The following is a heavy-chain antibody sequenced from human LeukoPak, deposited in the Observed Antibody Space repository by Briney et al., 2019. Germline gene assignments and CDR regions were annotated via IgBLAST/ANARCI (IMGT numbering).Heavy chain of an antibody. V-gene: IGHV3-23*01. CDR2: ISGSGGST. CDR1: GFTFSSYA. CDR3: AKDAIIVGATMNAFDI. J-gene: IGHJ3*02. D-gene: IGHD1-26*01. Sequence: GGSLRLSCAASGFTFSSYAMSWVRQAPGKGLEWVSAISGSGGSTYYADSVKGRFTISRDNSKNTLYLQMNSLRAEDTAVYYCAKDAIIVGATMNAFDIWGQGTMVTVSS.